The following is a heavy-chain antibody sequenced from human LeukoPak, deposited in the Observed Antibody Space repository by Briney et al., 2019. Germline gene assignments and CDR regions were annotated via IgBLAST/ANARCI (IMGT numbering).Heavy chain of an antibody. D-gene: IGHD3-22*01. CDR2: IYYDGSNK. Sequence: QAGGSLRLSCAASGFTFSSYAMHWVRQAPGKGLEWVAVIYYDGSNKYYADSVKGRFTISRDNAKNKLYLQMNNLTAEDTAVYYCGRGSSGYYYWGQGTLVTVSS. J-gene: IGHJ4*02. CDR1: GFTFSSYA. V-gene: IGHV3-30*04. CDR3: GRGSSGYYY.